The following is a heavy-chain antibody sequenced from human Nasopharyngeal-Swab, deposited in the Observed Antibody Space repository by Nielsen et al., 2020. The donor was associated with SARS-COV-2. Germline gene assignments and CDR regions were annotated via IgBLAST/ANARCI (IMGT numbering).Heavy chain of an antibody. J-gene: IGHJ6*02. CDR1: VFTFSSYA. CDR3: ARGQNGQQLVPSYYYYGMDV. V-gene: IGHV3-30*04. CDR2: ISYDGSNK. Sequence: GASLKISCAASVFTFSSYAMHWVRQAPGKGLEWVAVISYDGSNKYYADSVKGRFTISRDNSKNTLYLQMNSLRAEDTAVYYCARGQNGQQLVPSYYYYGMDVWGQGTTVTVSS. D-gene: IGHD6-13*01.